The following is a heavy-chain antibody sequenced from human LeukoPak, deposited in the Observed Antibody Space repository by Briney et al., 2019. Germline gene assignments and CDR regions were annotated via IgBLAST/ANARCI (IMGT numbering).Heavy chain of an antibody. Sequence: GGSLRLSCAASGFSFSRYGFHWVRQAPGKGLEWVAVISFDGNTKYYADSVKGRFTISRDNSKNTLYLQMNSLRAEDTAVYYCASDRGYSYGSDNTAFDYWGQGTLVTVSS. D-gene: IGHD5-18*01. J-gene: IGHJ4*02. CDR3: ASDRGYSYGSDNTAFDY. CDR2: ISFDGNTK. CDR1: GFSFSRYG. V-gene: IGHV3-30*04.